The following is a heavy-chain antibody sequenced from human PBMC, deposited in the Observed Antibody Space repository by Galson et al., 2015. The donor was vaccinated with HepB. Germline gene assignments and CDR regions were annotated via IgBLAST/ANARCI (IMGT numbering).Heavy chain of an antibody. D-gene: IGHD2-2*01. CDR1: GYTFTGYY. Sequence: SVKVSCKASGYTFTGYYMHWVRQAPGQGLEWMGWINPNSGGTNYAQKFQGWVTMTRDTSISTAYMELSRLRSDDTAVYYCARGPLVVVVPAARGLLGYYSDYWGQGTLVTVSS. J-gene: IGHJ4*02. CDR3: ARGPLVVVVPAARGLLGYYSDY. V-gene: IGHV1-2*04. CDR2: INPNSGGT.